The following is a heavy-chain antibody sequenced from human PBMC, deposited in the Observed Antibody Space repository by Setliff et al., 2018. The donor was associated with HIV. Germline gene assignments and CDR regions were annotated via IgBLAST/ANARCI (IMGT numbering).Heavy chain of an antibody. CDR1: GGSFSDNY. CDR2: INHSGRT. Sequence: SETLSLTCAVYGGSFSDNYWSWIRQSPGKGLEWIGEINHSGRTNYNPSLKSRVTISVDASKNQFSLKLSSVTAADTAVYYCARGQQIVNWFDPWGQGTLVTVSS. V-gene: IGHV4-34*01. J-gene: IGHJ5*02. CDR3: ARGQQIVNWFDP. D-gene: IGHD3-22*01.